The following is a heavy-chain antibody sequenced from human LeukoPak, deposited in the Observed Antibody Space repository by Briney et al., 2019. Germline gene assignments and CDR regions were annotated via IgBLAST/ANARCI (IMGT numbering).Heavy chain of an antibody. CDR3: AKAGYFDWLLYY. CDR2: ISGDGGST. V-gene: IGHV3-43*02. Sequence: GSLRLSCAASGFPFDDYAMHWVRQAQGKDLEWVSLISGDGGSTYYADSVKGRFTISRDNSKNSLYLQMNSLRTEDTALYYCAKAGYFDWLLYYWGQGTLVTVSS. D-gene: IGHD3-9*01. CDR1: GFPFDDYA. J-gene: IGHJ4*02.